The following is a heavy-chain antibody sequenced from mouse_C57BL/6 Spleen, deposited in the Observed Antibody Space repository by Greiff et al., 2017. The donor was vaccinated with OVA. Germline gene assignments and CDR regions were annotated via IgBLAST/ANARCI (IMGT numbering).Heavy chain of an antibody. D-gene: IGHD1-1*01. V-gene: IGHV1-78*01. CDR3: ARAGEYYGSSPYYFDY. CDR1: GYTFTDHT. CDR2: IYPRDGST. Sequence: QVQLQQSDAELVKPGASVKISCKVSGYTFTDHTIHWMKQRPEQGLEWIGYIYPRDGSTKYNEKFKGKATLTADKSSSTAYMQLNSLTSEDSAVYFCARAGEYYGSSPYYFDYWGQGTTLTVSS. J-gene: IGHJ2*01.